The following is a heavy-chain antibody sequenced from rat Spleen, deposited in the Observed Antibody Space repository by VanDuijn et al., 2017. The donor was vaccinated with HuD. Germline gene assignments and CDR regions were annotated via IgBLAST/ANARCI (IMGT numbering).Heavy chain of an antibody. CDR2: INKDSRTI. V-gene: IGHV4-2*01. CDR3: VREAFGVDY. Sequence: EVKLVESGGGLVQPGRSLKLSCAASGFNFNDYWMGWVRQAPGKGLEWIGEINKDSRTIKYTPSLKDKFIISRDNAQNTLYLQMSKLGSEDTAVYYCVREAFGVDYWGQGVMVTVSS. J-gene: IGHJ2*01. CDR1: GFNFNDYW. D-gene: IGHD4-3*01.